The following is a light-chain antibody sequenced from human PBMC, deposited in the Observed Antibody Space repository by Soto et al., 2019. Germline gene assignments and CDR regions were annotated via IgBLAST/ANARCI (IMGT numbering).Light chain of an antibody. CDR3: QHTTDFT. V-gene: IGKV1-5*01. Sequence: DIQMTRSPSTLAASVGDTVTMTCRSSSKWLAWYQKKPGKAPELLIYDVSNLERGVPPRFSGSTSGAESTLTITGLQPDDLGTYYCQHTTDFTFGQGTRLEIK. CDR1: SSSKW. CDR2: DVS. J-gene: IGKJ5*01.